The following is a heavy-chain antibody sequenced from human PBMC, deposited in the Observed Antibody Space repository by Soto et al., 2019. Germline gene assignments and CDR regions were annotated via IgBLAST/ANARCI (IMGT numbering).Heavy chain of an antibody. Sequence: GGSLRLSCAASGFTFSDYYMSWIRQAPGKGLEWVSYISSSGSTIYYADSVKGRFTISRDNAKNSLYLQMNSLRAEDTAVYYCARKFGEMATITYYYYGMDVWGQGTTVTVSS. CDR1: GFTFSDYY. CDR2: ISSSGSTI. D-gene: IGHD5-12*01. CDR3: ARKFGEMATITYYYYGMDV. V-gene: IGHV3-11*01. J-gene: IGHJ6*02.